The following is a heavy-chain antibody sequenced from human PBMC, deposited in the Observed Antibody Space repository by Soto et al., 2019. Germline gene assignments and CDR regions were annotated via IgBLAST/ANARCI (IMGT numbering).Heavy chain of an antibody. J-gene: IGHJ6*02. D-gene: IGHD2-2*01. CDR2: IIPIFGTE. Sequence: QVQLVQSGAEVKRPGSSVMVSCKVSGGTFSSHSINWVRQAPGQGPEWLGGIIPIFGTENYAQKFQGRVTTTADESKSTAYMELSSLTSEDTALYYCSTSVYCSTTSCNYHYGLDVWGQGTTVIVSS. CDR3: STSVYCSTTSCNYHYGLDV. V-gene: IGHV1-69*01. CDR1: GGTFSSHS.